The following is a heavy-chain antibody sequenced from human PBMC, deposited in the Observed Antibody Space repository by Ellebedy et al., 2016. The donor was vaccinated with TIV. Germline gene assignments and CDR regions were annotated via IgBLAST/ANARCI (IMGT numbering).Heavy chain of an antibody. CDR3: ARGTGWLFDS. J-gene: IGHJ5*01. Sequence: SETLSLTXTVSGGSISDSNWWHWVRQSPEKGLEWIWEISQGGGTTYNPSLKSRVTISVDTSKNQFFLKLTSVTAADTAVYYCARGTGWLFDSWGQGTLVTVSS. D-gene: IGHD5-12*01. CDR1: GGSISDSNW. CDR2: ISQGGGT. V-gene: IGHV4-4*02.